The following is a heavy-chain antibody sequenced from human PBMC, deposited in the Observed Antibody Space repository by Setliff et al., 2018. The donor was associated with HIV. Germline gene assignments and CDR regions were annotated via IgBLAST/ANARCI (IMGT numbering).Heavy chain of an antibody. D-gene: IGHD3-22*01. J-gene: IGHJ4*02. CDR2: IRSSGDNT. Sequence: PGGSLRLSCAASGFTFSSYAMTWVRQAPGKGLEWVSSIRSSGDNTDYADSVKGRFTISRDNSESMLYLQMNSLRAEDTAVYYCAKDPMIVVVPWGGSYFDYWGQGTLVTVS. V-gene: IGHV3-23*01. CDR3: AKDPMIVVVPWGGSYFDY. CDR1: GFTFSSYA.